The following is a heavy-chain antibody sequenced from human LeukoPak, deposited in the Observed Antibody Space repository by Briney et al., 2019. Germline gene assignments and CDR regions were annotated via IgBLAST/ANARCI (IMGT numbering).Heavy chain of an antibody. CDR3: ATVMVKGRFDY. CDR1: GFTFSDYY. D-gene: IGHD5-18*01. J-gene: IGHJ4*02. V-gene: IGHV3-11*01. CDR2: IGSSGSTI. Sequence: PGGSLRLSCAASGFTFSDYYMSWIRQAPGKGLEWVSYIGSSGSTIYYADSVKGRFTISRDNAKNSLYLQMNSLRAEDTAVYYCATVMVKGRFDYWGQGTLVTVSS.